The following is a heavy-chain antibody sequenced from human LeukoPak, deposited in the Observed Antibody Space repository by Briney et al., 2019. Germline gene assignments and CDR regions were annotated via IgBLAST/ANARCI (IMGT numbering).Heavy chain of an antibody. CDR1: GGSISSSSYY. J-gene: IGHJ4*02. CDR2: IYYSGST. D-gene: IGHD4-17*01. CDR3: ARPATAMTVTTAFDY. Sequence: PSETLSLTCTVSGGSISSSSYYWGWNRQPPGKGLEWIGSIYYSGSTYYNPSLKSRVTISVDTSKNQFSLKLSSVTAADTAVYYCARPATAMTVTTAFDYWGQGTLVTVSS. V-gene: IGHV4-39*01.